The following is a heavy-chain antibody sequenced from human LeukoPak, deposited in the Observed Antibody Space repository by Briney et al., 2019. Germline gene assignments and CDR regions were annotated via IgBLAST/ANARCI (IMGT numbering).Heavy chain of an antibody. CDR2: ISDSGGST. V-gene: IGHV3-23*01. J-gene: IGHJ4*02. CDR1: GIILSNYG. Sequence: GGSLRLSCAVSGIILSNYGMSWVRQAPGKGLEWVAGISDSGGSTNYADSVKGRFTISRDNPKNTLYLQMNSLRAEDTAVYCCAXRGVVIXXILVGFHKEAYYFDSWGQGALVTVSS. D-gene: IGHD3-10*01. CDR3: AXRGVVIXXILVGFHKEAYYFDS.